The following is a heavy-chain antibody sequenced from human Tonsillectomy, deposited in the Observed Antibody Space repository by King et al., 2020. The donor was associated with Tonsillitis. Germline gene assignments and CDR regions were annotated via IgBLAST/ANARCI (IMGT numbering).Heavy chain of an antibody. CDR1: GFTFSSYS. J-gene: IGHJ4*02. D-gene: IGHD3-16*02. V-gene: IGHV3-21*01. CDR2: ISSSSSYI. CDR3: ARDLPSDDYVGGSYRGGGFDY. Sequence: VQLVESGGGLVKSGGSLRLSCAASGFTFSSYSMNWVRQAPGKGLEWVSSISSSSSYIYYADSVKGRFTISRDNAKNSLYLQMNSLRAEDTAVYYCARDLPSDDYVGGSYRGGGFDYWGQGTLVTVSS.